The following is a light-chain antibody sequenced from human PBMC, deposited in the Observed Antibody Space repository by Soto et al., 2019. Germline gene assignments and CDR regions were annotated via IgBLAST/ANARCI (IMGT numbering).Light chain of an antibody. J-gene: IGKJ5*01. CDR3: QQCDTSPPIT. V-gene: IGKV3-20*01. CDR2: GAS. Sequence: EIVLTQSPGTLSLSPGERATLSCRASQYVSSSSLAWYQQKPGQAPRLLIYGASRRATGIPDRFSGSASGTDFTLTISRLEPEDFAVYYCQQCDTSPPITFGQGTRLEIK. CDR1: QYVSSSS.